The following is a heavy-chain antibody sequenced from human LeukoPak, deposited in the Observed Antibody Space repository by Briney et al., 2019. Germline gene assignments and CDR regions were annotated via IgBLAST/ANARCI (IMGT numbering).Heavy chain of an antibody. J-gene: IGHJ4*02. CDR3: ARGRRIQLWSRGKLDY. V-gene: IGHV4-34*01. Sequence: PSETLSLTCAVYGGSFSGYYWSWIRQPPGKGLEWIGEINHSGSTNYNPSLKSRATISVDTSKNQFSLKLSSVTAADTAVYYCARGRRIQLWSRGKLDYWGQGTLVTVSS. CDR1: GGSFSGYY. D-gene: IGHD5-18*01. CDR2: INHSGST.